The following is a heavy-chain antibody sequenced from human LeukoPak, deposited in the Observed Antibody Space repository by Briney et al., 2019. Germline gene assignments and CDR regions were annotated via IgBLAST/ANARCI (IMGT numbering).Heavy chain of an antibody. V-gene: IGHV1-24*01. Sequence: ASVKVSCKVSGYTLTELSMHWVRQAPGKGLEWMGGFDPEDGETIYAQKFQGRVTMTEDTSTDTAYMELSSLRSEDTAVYYCATDISPLYSSCWTMLDAFDIWGQGTMVTVSS. J-gene: IGHJ3*02. D-gene: IGHD6-13*01. CDR1: GYTLTELS. CDR2: FDPEDGET. CDR3: ATDISPLYSSCWTMLDAFDI.